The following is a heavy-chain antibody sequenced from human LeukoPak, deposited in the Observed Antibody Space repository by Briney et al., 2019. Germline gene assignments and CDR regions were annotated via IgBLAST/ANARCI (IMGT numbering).Heavy chain of an antibody. CDR2: ISYDGSDK. Sequence: GGSLRLSCAASGFTFSTYAMHWVRQAPGKGLEWVAVISYDGSDKYYADSVKGRFTISRDNSKNMLYLQMNSLRAEDTAMYYCVKSGSSGWYVLDYWGQGTLVTVSS. V-gene: IGHV3-30*18. CDR3: VKSGSSGWYVLDY. CDR1: GFTFSTYA. D-gene: IGHD6-19*01. J-gene: IGHJ4*02.